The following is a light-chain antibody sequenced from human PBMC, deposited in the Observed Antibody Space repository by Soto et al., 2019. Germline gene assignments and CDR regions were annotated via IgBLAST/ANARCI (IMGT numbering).Light chain of an antibody. CDR1: QSINRY. Sequence: EIVLTQSPATLSLSPGERATLSCWASQSINRYLAWYQQKTGQAPRLLIYDPSNRATGIPARFSGSGSGTDFTLTISSLEPEDFAVYYCQQRSSWLYTFGQGTKLEIK. CDR2: DPS. J-gene: IGKJ2*01. CDR3: QQRSSWLYT. V-gene: IGKV3-11*01.